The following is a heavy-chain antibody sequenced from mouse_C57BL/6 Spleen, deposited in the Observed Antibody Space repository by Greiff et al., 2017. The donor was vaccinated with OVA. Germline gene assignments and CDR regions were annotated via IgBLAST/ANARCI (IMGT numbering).Heavy chain of an antibody. Sequence: EVKLVESGPELVKPGASVKISCKASGYSFTGYYMNWVKQSPEKSLEWIGEINPSTGGTTYNQKFKAKATLTVDKSSSTAYMQLKSLTSEDSAVYYCARSRLTGTFWYFDVWGTGTTVTVSS. CDR3: ARSRLTGTFWYFDV. D-gene: IGHD4-1*01. J-gene: IGHJ1*03. CDR1: GYSFTGYY. CDR2: INPSTGGT. V-gene: IGHV1-42*01.